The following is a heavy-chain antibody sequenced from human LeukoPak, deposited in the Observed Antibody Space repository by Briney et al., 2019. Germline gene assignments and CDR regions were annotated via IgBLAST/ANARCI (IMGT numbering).Heavy chain of an antibody. Sequence: QPGGSLRLSCAASGFTFSNYEMNWVRQAPGKELEWVSTISGSGGSTYYADSVKGRFTISRDNSKNTLYLQMNSLRAEDTAVYYCAKANPYCGGDCYYISWGQGTLVTVSS. CDR1: GFTFSNYE. D-gene: IGHD2-21*02. CDR2: ISGSGGST. V-gene: IGHV3-23*01. CDR3: AKANPYCGGDCYYIS. J-gene: IGHJ4*02.